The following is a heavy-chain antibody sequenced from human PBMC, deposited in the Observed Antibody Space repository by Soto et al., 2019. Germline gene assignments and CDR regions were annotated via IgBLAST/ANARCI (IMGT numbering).Heavy chain of an antibody. Sequence: EVRLEEAGGGFVQPGGSLRVSCSGSGFIFSSFWMHWVRQGPGKGLEWVSRINGDGASLAYADSVKGRFSISRDNVKNTLHLQMNRLRADDTAVYFCAREGSLGLDVWGRGTTVTVAS. CDR1: GFIFSSFW. J-gene: IGHJ6*02. V-gene: IGHV3-74*03. D-gene: IGHD3-10*01. CDR3: AREGSLGLDV. CDR2: INGDGASL.